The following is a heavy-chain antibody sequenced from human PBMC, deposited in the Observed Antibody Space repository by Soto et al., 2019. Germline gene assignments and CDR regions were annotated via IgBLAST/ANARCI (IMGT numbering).Heavy chain of an antibody. CDR3: ARDPPETPSDY. Sequence: SVKISCKTSGDTFNNYALSWVRQATGQGLEWLGWIIPLFTTTNYPQKFRGRVTMTTDTSTSTVYMELRSLKPDDTAVYYCARDPPETPSDYWGQGTLVTVSS. CDR2: IIPLFTTT. CDR1: GDTFNNYA. V-gene: IGHV1-69*05. J-gene: IGHJ4*02.